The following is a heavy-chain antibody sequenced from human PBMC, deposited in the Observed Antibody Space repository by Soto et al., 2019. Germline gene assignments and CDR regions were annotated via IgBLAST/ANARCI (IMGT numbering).Heavy chain of an antibody. CDR2: ISWNSGRI. CDR3: AKGGSSSYYYYMDV. D-gene: IGHD6-13*01. J-gene: IGHJ6*03. Sequence: EVQLVESGGGLVQPGRSVRLSCAASGFTFDDYAMHWVRQAPGKGLEWVSGISWNSGRIGYADSVKGRFTISRDNAKNSLYLQMNSLRPEDTAFYYCAKGGSSSYYYYMDVWGKATTVTVSS. V-gene: IGHV3-9*01. CDR1: GFTFDDYA.